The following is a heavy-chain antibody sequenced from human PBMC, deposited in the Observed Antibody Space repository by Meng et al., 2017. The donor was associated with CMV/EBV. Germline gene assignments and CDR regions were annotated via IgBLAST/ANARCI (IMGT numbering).Heavy chain of an antibody. D-gene: IGHD3-3*01. CDR1: GFTFSSYW. J-gene: IGHJ6*02. CDR3: AKGHVLRFLPTLLNGMDV. CDR2: INSDGSST. Sequence: GESLKISCAASGFTFSSYWMHWVRQAPGKGLVWVSRINSDGSSTSYADSVKGRFTISRDNAKNTLYLQMNSLRAEDTALYYCAKGHVLRFLPTLLNGMDVWGQGTTVTVSS. V-gene: IGHV3-74*01.